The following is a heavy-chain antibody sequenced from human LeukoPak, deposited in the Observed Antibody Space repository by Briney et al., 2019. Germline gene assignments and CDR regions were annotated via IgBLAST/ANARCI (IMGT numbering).Heavy chain of an antibody. CDR1: GFTFSSYA. CDR3: AKAPTLWFGFPDNWFDP. D-gene: IGHD3-10*01. V-gene: IGHV3-23*01. J-gene: IGHJ5*02. Sequence: GGSLRLSCAAPGFTFSSYAMSWVRQAPGKGLEWVSAISGSGGSTYYADSVKGRFTISRDNSKNTLYLQMNSLRAEDTAVYYCAKAPTLWFGFPDNWFDPWGQGTLVTVSS. CDR2: ISGSGGST.